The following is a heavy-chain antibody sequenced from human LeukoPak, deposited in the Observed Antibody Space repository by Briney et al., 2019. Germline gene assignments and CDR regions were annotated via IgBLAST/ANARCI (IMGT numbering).Heavy chain of an antibody. CDR1: GYTFTSYD. V-gene: IGHV1-8*01. CDR2: MNPNSGNT. J-gene: IGHJ4*02. Sequence: GSSVKVSCKASGYTFTSYDINWVRQATGQGLEWMGWMNPNSGNTGYAQKFQGRVTMTRNTSISTAYMELSSLRSEDTAVYYCARGARITLDTAPGYWGQGTLVTVSS. D-gene: IGHD5-18*01. CDR3: ARGARITLDTAPGY.